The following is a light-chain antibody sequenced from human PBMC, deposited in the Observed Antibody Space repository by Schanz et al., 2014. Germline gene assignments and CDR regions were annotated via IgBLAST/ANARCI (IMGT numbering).Light chain of an antibody. CDR3: QQYDSPPLT. CDR1: QSVSSSY. CDR2: GAS. J-gene: IGKJ4*01. V-gene: IGKV3-20*01. Sequence: PGERATLSCRASQSVSSSYLAWYQQKPGQAPRLLIYGASSRATGIPDRFSGSGSGTDFTLTISRLEPEDFAVYYCQQYDSPPLTFGGGTKVEIK.